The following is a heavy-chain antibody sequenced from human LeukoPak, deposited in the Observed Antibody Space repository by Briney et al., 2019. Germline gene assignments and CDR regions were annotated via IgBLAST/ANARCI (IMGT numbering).Heavy chain of an antibody. J-gene: IGHJ4*02. CDR3: AGGNTWPGLSY. V-gene: IGHV3-53*01. Sequence: PGGSLRLSCAASGFTVSGNYMSWVRQAPGKGLEWVSVIYTAGSTSNDDSVKGRFTISRDKSKNTLYLQMNTLRAEDTAVYFCAGGNTWPGLSYWGQGTLLTVSS. D-gene: IGHD6-25*01. CDR2: IYTAGST. CDR1: GFTVSGNY.